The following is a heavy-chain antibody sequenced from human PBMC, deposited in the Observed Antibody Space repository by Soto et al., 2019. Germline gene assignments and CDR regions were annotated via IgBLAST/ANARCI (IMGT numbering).Heavy chain of an antibody. Sequence: KTSETLSLTCTVSGGSITSYYWSWIRQPPGKGLEWIGYIYYSGSTNYNPSLKSRVTISVDTSKNQFSLKLSSVTAADTAVYYCARDLRGSSGWYLGDWFDPWGQGTLVTVSS. V-gene: IGHV4-59*01. CDR2: IYYSGST. J-gene: IGHJ5*02. CDR3: ARDLRGSSGWYLGDWFDP. D-gene: IGHD6-19*01. CDR1: GGSITSYY.